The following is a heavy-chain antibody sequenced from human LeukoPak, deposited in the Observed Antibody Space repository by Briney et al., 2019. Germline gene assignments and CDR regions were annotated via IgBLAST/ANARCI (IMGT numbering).Heavy chain of an antibody. CDR3: ARVVGAPLYYFDS. D-gene: IGHD1-26*01. CDR2: MSYDGSSQ. CDR1: GFTSSDYN. Sequence: GGSLRLSCAASGFTSSDYNMHWVRQAPGKGLEWVAVMSYDGSSQHYADSVKGRFTISRDNSKNTLFLQMNSLRAEDTALYYCARVVGAPLYYFDSWGQGTLVTVSS. J-gene: IGHJ4*02. V-gene: IGHV3-30-3*01.